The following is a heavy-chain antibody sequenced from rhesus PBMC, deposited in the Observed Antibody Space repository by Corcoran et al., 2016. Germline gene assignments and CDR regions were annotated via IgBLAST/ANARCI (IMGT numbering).Heavy chain of an antibody. CDR2: INCNSGST. CDR3: ASEFVS. CDR1: GASISSYW. Sequence: QVQLQESGPGLVKPSETLSPTCAVSGASISSYWWPGIRQPPGKGLEWVGEINCNSGSTYYSPSLSSRVSISKDASKNQFSLKLSSLTAADTAVYYCASEFVSWGQGVLVTVSS. V-gene: IGHV4-80*01. J-gene: IGHJ4*01.